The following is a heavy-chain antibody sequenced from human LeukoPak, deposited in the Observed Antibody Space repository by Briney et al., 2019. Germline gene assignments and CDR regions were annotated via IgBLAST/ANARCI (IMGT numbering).Heavy chain of an antibody. CDR1: GFTLSDYW. J-gene: IGHJ6*03. D-gene: IGHD3-3*01. V-gene: IGHV3-74*01. CDR3: ARDRDTIFGVVIPYFNYYMDV. CDR2: ISPDGRNI. Sequence: TGGSLRLSCAASGFTLSDYWMNWVRQAPGKGPVWVSHISPDGRNIAYADSVKGRFTISRDSAKNTLYLQMNSLRAEDTAVYYCARDRDTIFGVVIPYFNYYMDVWGKGTTVTVSS.